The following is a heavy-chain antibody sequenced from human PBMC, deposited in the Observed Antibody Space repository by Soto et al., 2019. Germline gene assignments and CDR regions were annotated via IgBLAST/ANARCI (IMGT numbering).Heavy chain of an antibody. Sequence: SETLSLTCTVSGGSISSSSYYWGWIRQPPGKGLEWIGSIYYSGSTYYNPSLKSRVTISVDTSKNQFSLKLSSVTAADTAVYYCAIVPTKTFDYWGQGTLVTVSS. J-gene: IGHJ4*02. D-gene: IGHD1-26*01. CDR2: IYYSGST. CDR1: GGSISSSSYY. CDR3: AIVPTKTFDY. V-gene: IGHV4-39*01.